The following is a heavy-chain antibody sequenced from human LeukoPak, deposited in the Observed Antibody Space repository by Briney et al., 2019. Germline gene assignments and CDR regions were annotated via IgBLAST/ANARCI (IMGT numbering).Heavy chain of an antibody. CDR3: AKDLSRAVAADWFDP. J-gene: IGHJ5*02. CDR2: ISDSGGST. CDR1: GFTFSNYD. V-gene: IGHV3-23*01. Sequence: GSLRLSCAASGFTFSNYDMSWVRQPPGKGLEWVSSISDSGGSTYYADSVKGRFTISRDNSKNTLYLQMTNLRAADTAVYYCAKDLSRAVAADWFDPWDQGSLVTVSS. D-gene: IGHD6-19*01.